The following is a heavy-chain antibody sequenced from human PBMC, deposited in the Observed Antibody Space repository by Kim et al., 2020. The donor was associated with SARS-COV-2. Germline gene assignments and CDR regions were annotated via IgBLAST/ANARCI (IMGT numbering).Heavy chain of an antibody. D-gene: IGHD5-12*01. V-gene: IGHV4-31*02. Sequence: PSLKSRVTISVDTSKNQFSLKLSSVTAADTAVYYCARDSGPYSGYEPLGSWGQGTLVTVSS. CDR3: ARDSGPYSGYEPLGS. J-gene: IGHJ4*02.